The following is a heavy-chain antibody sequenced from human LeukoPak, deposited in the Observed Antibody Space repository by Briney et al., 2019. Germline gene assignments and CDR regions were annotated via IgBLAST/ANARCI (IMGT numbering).Heavy chain of an antibody. D-gene: IGHD3-22*01. CDR1: GFTFSGHS. J-gene: IGHJ1*01. CDR3: ARAPSEIGGYYPEYFRH. Sequence: GGSLRLSCAATGFTFSGHSMGWVRQAPGRGLEWVSHITSGGTVYYADSVKGRFTISRDNAKNSVYLQMNSLRVEDTGVYYCARAPSEIGGYYPEYFRHWGQGTLVTVSS. CDR2: ITSGGTV. V-gene: IGHV3-48*01.